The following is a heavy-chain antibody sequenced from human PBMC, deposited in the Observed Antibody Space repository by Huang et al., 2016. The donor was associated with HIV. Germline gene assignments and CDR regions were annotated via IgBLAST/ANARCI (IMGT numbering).Heavy chain of an antibody. CDR1: GFMFSTFG. CDR2: ISNDGSRK. J-gene: IGHJ4*02. CDR3: AKPSGDYEFFDF. D-gene: IGHD4-17*01. V-gene: IGHV3-30*18. Sequence: QVHLEESGGGVVQPGRPLRLSCTASGFMFSTFGIDWVRQAPGKGLGGVAGISNDGSRKYYVGSVKGRFTISRDNSKNIVYLQMNSLRPEDTAVYYCAKPSGDYEFFDFWGQGTVVTVSS.